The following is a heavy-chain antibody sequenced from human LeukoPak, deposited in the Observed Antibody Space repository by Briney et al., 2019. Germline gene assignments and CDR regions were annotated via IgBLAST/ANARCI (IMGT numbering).Heavy chain of an antibody. CDR1: GGSIRSSSYY. V-gene: IGHV4-39*07. Sequence: HPSETLSLTCTVSGGSIRSSSYYWGWIRQPPGKGLEWIGSIYHSGSTYYNPSLKSRVTISVDTSKNQFSLKLSSVTAADTAVYYCARGAGGDYGGSWFDPWGQGTLVTVSS. J-gene: IGHJ5*02. CDR2: IYHSGST. CDR3: ARGAGGDYGGSWFDP. D-gene: IGHD4-23*01.